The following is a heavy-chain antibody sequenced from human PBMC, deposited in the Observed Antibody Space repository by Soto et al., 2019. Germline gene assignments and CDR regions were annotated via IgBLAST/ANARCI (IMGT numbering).Heavy chain of an antibody. J-gene: IGHJ4*02. CDR1: GYTFTSYG. CDR2: ISAYNDKT. CDR3: ARFTGISKWTFDS. Sequence: QVQLMQSGAEVKKPGASVKVSCRASGYTFTSYGISWVRQAPGQGLEWMGWISAYNDKTTYAQKFQGRLTMTTDTSSNTAYMELRSLRYDDTAVYYCARFTGISKWTFDSWGQGTLVTVSS. V-gene: IGHV1-18*01. D-gene: IGHD1-26*01.